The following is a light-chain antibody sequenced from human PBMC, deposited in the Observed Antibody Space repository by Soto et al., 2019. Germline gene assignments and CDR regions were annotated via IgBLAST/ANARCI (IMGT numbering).Light chain of an antibody. CDR2: GAS. Sequence: EIVMTQSPANLSVSPGEKATLPCRASQSVNRNLAWYQQKPGQAPRLLIYGASTRATGLPARFSGSGSETEFTLTISSLQSEDFAVYYRQQYNTWPRTFGGGTKVEIK. CDR1: QSVNRN. J-gene: IGKJ4*01. CDR3: QQYNTWPRT. V-gene: IGKV3-15*01.